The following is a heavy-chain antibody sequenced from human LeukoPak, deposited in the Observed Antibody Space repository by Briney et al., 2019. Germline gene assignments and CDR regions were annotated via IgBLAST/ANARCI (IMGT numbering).Heavy chain of an antibody. CDR2: IIPIFGTA. CDR1: GGTFISYA. Sequence: ASVKVSCKASGGTFISYAISWVRQAPGQGLEWMGGIIPIFGTANYAQKFQGRVTITADESTSTAYMELSSLRSEDTAVYYCARYSSSSYYYYDMDVWGQGTTVTVSS. CDR3: ARYSSSSYYYYDMDV. D-gene: IGHD6-13*01. J-gene: IGHJ6*02. V-gene: IGHV1-69*13.